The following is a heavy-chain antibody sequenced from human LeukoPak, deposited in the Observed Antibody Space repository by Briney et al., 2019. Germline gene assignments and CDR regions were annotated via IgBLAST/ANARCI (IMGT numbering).Heavy chain of an antibody. CDR2: IYHSGST. J-gene: IGHJ4*02. V-gene: IGHV4-30-2*01. CDR3: ARRDGYNPIDY. Sequence: SETLSLTCTVSGGSISSGGYYWSWIRKPPGKGLEWIGYIYHSGSTYYNPSLKSRVTISVDRSKNQFSLKLSSVTAADTAVYYCARRDGYNPIDYWGQGTLVTVSS. CDR1: GGSISSGGYY. D-gene: IGHD5-24*01.